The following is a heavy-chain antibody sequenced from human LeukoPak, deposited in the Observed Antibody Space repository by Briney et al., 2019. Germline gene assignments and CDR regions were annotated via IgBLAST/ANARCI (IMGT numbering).Heavy chain of an antibody. CDR3: ASNIVAVVAASLSPFDP. V-gene: IGHV1-69*01. D-gene: IGHD2-15*01. Sequence: SVKVSCKASGGTFISYAISWVRQAPGQGLEWMGGIIPIFGTANYAQKFQGRVTITADESTSTAYMELSSLRSEDTAVYYCASNIVAVVAASLSPFDPWGQGTLVTVSS. CDR1: GGTFISYA. CDR2: IIPIFGTA. J-gene: IGHJ5*02.